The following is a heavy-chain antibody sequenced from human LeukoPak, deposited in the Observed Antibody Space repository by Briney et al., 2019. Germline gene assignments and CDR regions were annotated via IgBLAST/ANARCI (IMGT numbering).Heavy chain of an antibody. CDR1: GGSISSSSYY. Sequence: PSETLSLTCTLSGGSISSSSYYWGWIRQPPGKGLEWIGSIYYSGSTYYNPSLKSRVTISVDTSKNQFSLKLSSVTAADTAVYYCARGFGEPNWFDPWGQGTLVTVSS. D-gene: IGHD3-10*01. CDR3: ARGFGEPNWFDP. J-gene: IGHJ5*02. V-gene: IGHV4-39*07. CDR2: IYYSGST.